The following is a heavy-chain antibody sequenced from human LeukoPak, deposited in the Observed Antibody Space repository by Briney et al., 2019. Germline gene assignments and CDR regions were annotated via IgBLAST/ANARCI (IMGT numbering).Heavy chain of an antibody. Sequence: SVKVSCKASGYTFTGHYMHWVRQAPGQGLEWMGWINPNSGGTNYAQKFQGRVTMTRDTSISTAYMELSRLRSDDTAVYYCARDVHRVGATAEVDYWGQGTLVTVSS. V-gene: IGHV1-2*02. CDR1: GYTFTGHY. J-gene: IGHJ4*02. CDR2: INPNSGGT. D-gene: IGHD1-26*01. CDR3: ARDVHRVGATAEVDY.